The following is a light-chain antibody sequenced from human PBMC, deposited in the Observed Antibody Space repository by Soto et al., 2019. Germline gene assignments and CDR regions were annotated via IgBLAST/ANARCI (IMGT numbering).Light chain of an antibody. CDR2: DAF. CDR1: ESIGSW. Sequence: DIQMTQSPSSMSASVGDRVTITCRASESIGSWLAWYQQKPGKAPKLLIYDAFNLETGVPSRFSGSRSGTEFTLTIHNLQPDDFATYFSQQYNSYPWTFGQGTKV. V-gene: IGKV1-5*01. CDR3: QQYNSYPWT. J-gene: IGKJ1*01.